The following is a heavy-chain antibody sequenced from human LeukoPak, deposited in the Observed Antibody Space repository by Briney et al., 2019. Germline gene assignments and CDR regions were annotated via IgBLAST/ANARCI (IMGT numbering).Heavy chain of an antibody. Sequence: PGGSLRLSCAASGFTFSSYGMHWVRQAPGKGLEWVAFIRYDGSNKYYADSVKGRFTISRDNAKNSLLLQMNSLRAEDTAVYYCARGTPTTRDFDYWGQGTLVTVSS. V-gene: IGHV3-30*02. CDR3: ARGTPTTRDFDY. D-gene: IGHD4-11*01. J-gene: IGHJ4*02. CDR1: GFTFSSYG. CDR2: IRYDGSNK.